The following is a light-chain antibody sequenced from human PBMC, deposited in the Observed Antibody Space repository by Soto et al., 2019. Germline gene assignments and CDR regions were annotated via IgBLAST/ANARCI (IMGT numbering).Light chain of an antibody. J-gene: IGKJ5*01. V-gene: IGKV3-15*01. CDR3: QQYNNWPFS. Sequence: ETVMTQSPAALSVSPGERATLSCRAGQGVTTNLAWYQQKSGQSPRLLIYDVSIRATGVPARFSGTGSETDFTLTISGLQSEDSAVYFCQQYNNWPFSFGQGTRLEIK. CDR1: QGVTTN. CDR2: DVS.